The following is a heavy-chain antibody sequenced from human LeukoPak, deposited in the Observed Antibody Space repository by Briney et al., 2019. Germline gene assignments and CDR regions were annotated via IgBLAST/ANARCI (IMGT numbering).Heavy chain of an antibody. J-gene: IGHJ3*02. V-gene: IGHV4-59*01. CDR2: VYYSGTT. CDR3: ATHSSPKGGVFDI. D-gene: IGHD2-8*02. Sequence: SESLSLTCTVSGGSISPFYWSWIRQPPGKGLEWIGYVYYSGTTNYNSSLKSRVTISVDTSKNQFSLKLNFVTAADTAVYYCATHSSPKGGVFDIWGQGTMVTVSS. CDR1: GGSISPFY.